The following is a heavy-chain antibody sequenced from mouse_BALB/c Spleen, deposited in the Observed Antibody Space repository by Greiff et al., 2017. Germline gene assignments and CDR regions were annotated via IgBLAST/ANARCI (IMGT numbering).Heavy chain of an antibody. CDR2: IYPGDGDT. Sequence: QVQLKQSGAELARPGASVKLSCKASGYTFTSYWMQWVKQRPGQGLEWIGAIYPGDGDTRYTQKFKGKATLTADKSSSTAYMQLSSLASEDSAVYYCARGYGSSYGGFAYWGQGTLVTVSA. V-gene: IGHV1-87*01. CDR3: ARGYGSSYGGFAY. CDR1: GYTFTSYW. D-gene: IGHD1-1*01. J-gene: IGHJ3*01.